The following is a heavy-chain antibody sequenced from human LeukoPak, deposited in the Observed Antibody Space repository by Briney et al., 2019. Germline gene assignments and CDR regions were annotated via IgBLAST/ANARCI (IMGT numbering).Heavy chain of an antibody. V-gene: IGHV3-7*01. J-gene: IGHJ3*02. CDR1: GFTFRTYW. Sequence: PGGSLRLSCAAAGFTFRTYWMSWGRQATGKGLEWVASIKRDASEKYYVDSVKGRFTISRDNAKNSLYLQMNSLRAEDTAVYNCVREASGGTKGVSGTFDIWGQGTMVTVSS. CDR3: VREASGGTKGVSGTFDI. D-gene: IGHD6-13*01. CDR2: IKRDASEK.